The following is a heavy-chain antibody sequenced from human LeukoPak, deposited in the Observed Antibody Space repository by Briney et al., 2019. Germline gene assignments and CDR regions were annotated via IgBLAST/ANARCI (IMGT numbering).Heavy chain of an antibody. CDR1: GFTFRNYW. V-gene: IGHV3-74*03. J-gene: IGHJ4*02. Sequence: GGSLRLSCAASGFTFRNYWMHWVRQAPGKGLVWVSRINTDGSTTTYADSVKGRFTISRDNAKNTLYLQMNSLRAEDTAVYYCARSLTGTDDYWGQRHIGTVSS. CDR2: INTDGSTT. D-gene: IGHD1-20*01. CDR3: ARSLTGTDDY.